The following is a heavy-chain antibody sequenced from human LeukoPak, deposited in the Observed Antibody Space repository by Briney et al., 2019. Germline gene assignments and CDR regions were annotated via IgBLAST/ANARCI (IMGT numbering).Heavy chain of an antibody. CDR3: AKDSFGYYSGLFYFDY. D-gene: IGHD2-15*01. J-gene: IGHJ4*02. CDR1: GFTFSSYS. Sequence: GGSLRLSCAASGFTFSSYSMNWVRQAPGKGLEWVSGISWNSGSIGYADSVKGRFTISRDNAKNSLYLQMNSLRAEDTALYYCAKDSFGYYSGLFYFDYWGQGTLVTVSS. V-gene: IGHV3-9*01. CDR2: ISWNSGSI.